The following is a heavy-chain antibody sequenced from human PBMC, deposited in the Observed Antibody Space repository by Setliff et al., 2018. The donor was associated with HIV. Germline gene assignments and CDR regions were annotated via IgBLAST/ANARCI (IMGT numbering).Heavy chain of an antibody. CDR3: AXXYDSLYG. J-gene: IGHJ4*02. Sequence: SETLSLTCTVSGGSISNSEFYWGWVRQAPGKGLEWIGSIYYRGATYYNXTLQSRVTISADTSKNQFYLKLTSVTAADTAIYYCAXXYDSLYGWGQGVLVTVSS. D-gene: IGHD3-22*01. CDR2: IYYRGAT. V-gene: IGHV4-39*01. CDR1: GGSISNSEFY.